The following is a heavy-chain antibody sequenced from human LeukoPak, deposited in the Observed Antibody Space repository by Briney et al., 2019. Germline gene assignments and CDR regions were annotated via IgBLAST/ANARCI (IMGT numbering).Heavy chain of an antibody. D-gene: IGHD6-13*01. Sequence: PSETLSLTCSVSGGSISGYYWNWIRQPPGKGLEWIGYMYYGGSTNYSPSLKSRVSMSADTSRNQLSLKLTSVTAADTAVYYCARSLPATVAGANWYDPWGQGTLVTVSS. J-gene: IGHJ5*02. CDR1: GGSISGYY. CDR3: ARSLPATVAGANWYDP. CDR2: MYYGGST. V-gene: IGHV4-59*01.